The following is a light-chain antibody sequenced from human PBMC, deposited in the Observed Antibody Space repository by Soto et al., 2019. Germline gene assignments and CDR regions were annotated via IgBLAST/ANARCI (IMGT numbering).Light chain of an antibody. J-gene: IGLJ2*01. V-gene: IGLV2-14*01. CDR3: SSYSSTPTYKL. CDR1: NSDIGTYNY. CDR2: EVT. Sequence: QSALTQPASVSGSPGQSITISCTGSNSDIGTYNYVSWYQQHPGKAPKLIIYEVTNRPSEVSDRFSGSKSGNTASLTISGLQSEDEAFYHCSSYSSTPTYKLFGGGTQLTVL.